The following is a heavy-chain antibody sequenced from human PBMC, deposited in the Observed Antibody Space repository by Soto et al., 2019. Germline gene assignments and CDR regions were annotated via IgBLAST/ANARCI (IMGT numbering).Heavy chain of an antibody. CDR1: GYTFTSYY. CDR2: INPSGGST. V-gene: IGHV1-46*01. Sequence: GASVKVSCKASGYTFTSYYMHWVRQAPGQGLEWMGIINPSGGSTSYAQKFQGRVTMTRDTSTSTVYMELSSLRSEDTAVYYWARSKYEYVPGCSRYSHMAPLNFDYXX. CDR3: ARSKYEYVPGCSRYSHMAPLNFDY. D-gene: IGHD3-16*02. J-gene: IGHJ4*01.